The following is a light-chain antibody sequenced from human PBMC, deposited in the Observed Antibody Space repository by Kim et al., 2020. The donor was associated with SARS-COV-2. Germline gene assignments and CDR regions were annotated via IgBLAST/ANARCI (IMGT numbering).Light chain of an antibody. CDR3: NSRGSSGNYLGV. CDR2: GKN. V-gene: IGLV3-19*01. J-gene: IGLJ3*02. CDR1: SLRSYY. Sequence: SSELTQDPAVSVALGQTVRITCQGDSLRSYYASWYQQKPGQAPVLVIYGKNNRPSGIPDRFSGSSSGNTASLTITGAQAEDEADYYCNSRGSSGNYLGVF.